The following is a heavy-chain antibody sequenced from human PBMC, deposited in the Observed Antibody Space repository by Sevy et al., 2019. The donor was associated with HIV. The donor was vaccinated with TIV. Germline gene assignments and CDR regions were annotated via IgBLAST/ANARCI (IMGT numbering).Heavy chain of an antibody. Sequence: GGSLRLSCTASGFTFGDYAMSWFRQAPGKGLEWVGFIRSKAYAGTTEYAASVKGRFTISRDDSKSIAYLQMNSLKTEDTAAYYCTRVNDYYGSGKKYYFDYWGQGTLVTVSS. CDR3: TRVNDYYGSGKKYYFDY. CDR2: IRSKAYAGTT. D-gene: IGHD3-10*01. V-gene: IGHV3-49*03. CDR1: GFTFGDYA. J-gene: IGHJ4*02.